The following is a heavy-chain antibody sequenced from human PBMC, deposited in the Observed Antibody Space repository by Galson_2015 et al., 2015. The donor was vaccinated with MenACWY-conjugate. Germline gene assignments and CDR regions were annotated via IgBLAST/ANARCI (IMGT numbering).Heavy chain of an antibody. D-gene: IGHD2/OR15-2a*01. CDR2: IKSKTHSGTP. CDR3: TTDYFGQYFFDS. Sequence: SLRLSCAASGFTFSNAWMTWVRQAPGKGLEWVGRIKSKTHSGTPDYAAPVNGRFTISRDDSRNTVYLEMNGLKAEDTSIYYCTTDYFGQYFFDSWGQGTPVTVSS. CDR1: GFTFSNAW. V-gene: IGHV3-15*01. J-gene: IGHJ4*02.